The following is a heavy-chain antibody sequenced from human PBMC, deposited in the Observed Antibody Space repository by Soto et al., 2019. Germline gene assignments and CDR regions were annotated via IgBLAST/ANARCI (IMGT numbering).Heavy chain of an antibody. CDR2: MNPNSVNT. V-gene: IGHV1-8*01. CDR3: ARERTRIGFDI. J-gene: IGHJ3*02. Sequence: ASVKVSCKASGYTFTSYDINWVRQATGQGLEWMGWMNPNSVNTGYAQKFQGRVTMTMNTSISTAYMELSSLTSEDTAVYYCARERTRIGFDIWGQGTMVTVSS. CDR1: GYTFTSYD. D-gene: IGHD2-15*01.